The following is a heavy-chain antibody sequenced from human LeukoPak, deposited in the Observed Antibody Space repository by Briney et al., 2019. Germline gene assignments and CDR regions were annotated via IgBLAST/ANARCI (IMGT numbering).Heavy chain of an antibody. V-gene: IGHV4-30-2*01. J-gene: IGHJ3*02. Sequence: PSETLSLTCAVSGGSISSGGYSWSWIRQPPGKGLEWIGYIYHSGSTYYNPSLKSRVTISVDRSKNQFSLKLSSVTAADTAVYYCASQIRWSTRVDAFDIWGQGTMVTVSS. CDR1: GGSISSGGYS. D-gene: IGHD4-23*01. CDR3: ASQIRWSTRVDAFDI. CDR2: IYHSGST.